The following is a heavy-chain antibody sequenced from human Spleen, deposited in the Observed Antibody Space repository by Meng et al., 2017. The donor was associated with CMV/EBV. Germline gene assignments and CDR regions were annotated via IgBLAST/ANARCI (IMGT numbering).Heavy chain of an antibody. CDR1: GYTFTNYY. CDR2: INSSGGST. CDR3: ARGLGHYFDY. J-gene: IGHJ4*02. V-gene: IGHV1-46*01. D-gene: IGHD3-10*01. Sequence: ASVKVSCKASGYTFTNYYIHWVRQAPGQGLEWMGIINSSGGSTSYAQNFQGRVTVTRDTSTSTVYMDLSSLRSEDTAVYFCARGLGHYFDYWGQGTLVTVSS.